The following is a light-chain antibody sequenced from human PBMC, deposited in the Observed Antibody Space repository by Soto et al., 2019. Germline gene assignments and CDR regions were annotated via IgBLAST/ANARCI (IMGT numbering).Light chain of an antibody. CDR2: LNSDGSH. CDR1: SGHSTYA. Sequence: QSALTQSPSASASLGASVKLTCTLSSGHSTYAIAWHQQQPEKGPRYLMKLNSDGSHSKGDGIPDRFSGSSSGAERYLSISSLQSEDEADYYCQTWVTGPPGVFGGGTQLTVL. V-gene: IGLV4-69*01. J-gene: IGLJ3*02. CDR3: QTWVTGPPGV.